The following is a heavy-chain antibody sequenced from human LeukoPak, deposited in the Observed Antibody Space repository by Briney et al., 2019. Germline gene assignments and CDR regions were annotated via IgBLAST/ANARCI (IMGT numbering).Heavy chain of an antibody. CDR3: ARGLGWKVTPMGLFYMDV. CDR1: GGSFSGCD. D-gene: IGHD1-1*01. CDR2: INYGGDT. V-gene: IGHV4-34*01. J-gene: IGHJ6*03. Sequence: SETLSLTCGVDGGSFSGCDWTWVRQPPGKGLEWIGQINYGGDTNYNPSLKSRVTISVDTSKNQFSLKVTSVTAADTSVYYCARGLGWKVTPMGLFYMDVWGEGATVTVSS.